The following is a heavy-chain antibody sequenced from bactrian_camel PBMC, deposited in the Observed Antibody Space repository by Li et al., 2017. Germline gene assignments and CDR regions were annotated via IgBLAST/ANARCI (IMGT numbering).Heavy chain of an antibody. CDR3: AVDTDWDNGGCAWWLLRRNLTAFPGDSAY. CDR2: MDTVGTI. D-gene: IGHD2*01. J-gene: IGHJ4*01. CDR1: GYTFDDSD. Sequence: VQLVESGGGSVQSGGSLRLSCTASGYTFDDSDRGWYRQAPGHKCELVSTMDTVGTIYYADSVKGRFTISKERTGNTLYLIMKDLKPEDTGMYYCAVDTDWDNGGCAWWLLRRNLTAFPGDSAYWGAGTQVTVS. V-gene: IGHV3S55*01.